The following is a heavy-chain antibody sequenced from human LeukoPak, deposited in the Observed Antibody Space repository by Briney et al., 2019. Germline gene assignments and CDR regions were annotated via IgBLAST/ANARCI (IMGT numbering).Heavy chain of an antibody. Sequence: ASVTVSCKASGGTFSSYAISWVRQAPGQGLEWMGGIIPIFGTANYAQKFQGRVTITTDESTSTAYMELSSLRSEDTAVYYCARHQTTYYYDSSGYYYDYFDYWGQGTLVTVSS. CDR1: GGTFSSYA. J-gene: IGHJ4*02. D-gene: IGHD3-22*01. V-gene: IGHV1-69*05. CDR2: IIPIFGTA. CDR3: ARHQTTYYYDSSGYYYDYFDY.